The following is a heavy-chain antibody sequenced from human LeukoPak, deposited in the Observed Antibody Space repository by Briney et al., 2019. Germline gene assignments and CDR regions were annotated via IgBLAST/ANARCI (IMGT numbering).Heavy chain of an antibody. Sequence: GGSLRLSCAASGFTFSSYAMSWVRQAPGKGLEWVAAISGSGGSTYYADSVKGRFTISRDNSKNTLYLQMNSLRAEDTAVYYCAKVGRGCSYGSNDYWGQGTLVTVSS. J-gene: IGHJ4*02. CDR3: AKVGRGCSYGSNDY. CDR2: ISGSGGST. V-gene: IGHV3-23*01. CDR1: GFTFSSYA. D-gene: IGHD5-18*01.